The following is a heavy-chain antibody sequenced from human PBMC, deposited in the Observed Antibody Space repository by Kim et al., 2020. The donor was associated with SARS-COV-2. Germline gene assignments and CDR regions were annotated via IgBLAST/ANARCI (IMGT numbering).Heavy chain of an antibody. D-gene: IGHD2-15*01. Sequence: SETLSLTCTVSGGSISSSSYYWGWIRQPPGKGLEWIGSIYYSGSTYYNPSLKSRVTISVDTSKNQFSLKLSSVTAADTAVYYCARQNGGSCYSRKTCNYYYGMDVWGQGTTVTVSS. CDR3: ARQNGGSCYSRKTCNYYYGMDV. V-gene: IGHV4-39*01. J-gene: IGHJ6*02. CDR1: GGSISSSSYY. CDR2: IYYSGST.